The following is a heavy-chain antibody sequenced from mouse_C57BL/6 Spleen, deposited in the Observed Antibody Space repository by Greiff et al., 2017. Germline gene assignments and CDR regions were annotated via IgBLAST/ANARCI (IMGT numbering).Heavy chain of an antibody. J-gene: IGHJ4*01. CDR1: GFTFSDYY. CDR3: AREENYAMDY. CDR2: INYDGSST. Sequence: EVKVVESEGGLVQPGSSMKLSCTASGFTFSDYYMAWVRQVPEKGLEWVANINYDGSSTYYLDSLKSRFIISRDNAKNILYLQMSSLKSEDTATYYCAREENYAMDYWRQGASVTVSS. V-gene: IGHV5-16*01.